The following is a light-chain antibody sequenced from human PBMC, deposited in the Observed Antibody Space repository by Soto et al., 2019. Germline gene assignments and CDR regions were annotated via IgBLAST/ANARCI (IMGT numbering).Light chain of an antibody. CDR1: QSLLHTDGKTY. CDR2: EGS. CDR3: LQTFQLPLT. Sequence: EIVVTQTPPSLSVTPGQSASISCRTSQSLLHTDGKTYLYWYLQKPGQPPHLLVYEGSNRFSGVPDRFSGSGSGTDFTLKISRVEAEDCGVYYCLQTFQLPLTFGGGTKVEI. J-gene: IGKJ4*01. V-gene: IGKV2D-29*01.